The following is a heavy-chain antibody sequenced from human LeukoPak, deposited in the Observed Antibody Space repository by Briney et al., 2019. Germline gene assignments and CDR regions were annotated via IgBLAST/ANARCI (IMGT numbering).Heavy chain of an antibody. V-gene: IGHV3-33*01. Sequence: GGSLRLSCAASGFTFSSYGMNWVRQAPGRGLEWVAVIWHGRSNTRYIDSVKGRFTISRDNSKNMVYLQMSSLRVDDTAVYYCARGNPPNQPVVPWGQRNLVTVSS. D-gene: IGHD1-14*01. CDR1: GFTFSSYG. J-gene: IGHJ5*02. CDR2: IWHGRSNT. CDR3: ARGNPPNQPVVP.